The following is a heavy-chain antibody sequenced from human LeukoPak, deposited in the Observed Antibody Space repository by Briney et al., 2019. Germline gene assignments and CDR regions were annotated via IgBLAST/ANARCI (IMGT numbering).Heavy chain of an antibody. J-gene: IGHJ6*02. CDR1: GGSFSGYY. CDR3: ARGGEYSGYDYYYYYGIDV. V-gene: IGHV4-34*01. CDR2: INHSGST. D-gene: IGHD5-12*01. Sequence: SETLSLTCAVYGGSFSGYYWSWIRQPPGKGLEWIGEINHSGSTNYNPSLKSRVTISVDTSKNQFSLKLSSVTAADTAVYYCARGGEYSGYDYYYYYGIDVWGQGTTVTVSS.